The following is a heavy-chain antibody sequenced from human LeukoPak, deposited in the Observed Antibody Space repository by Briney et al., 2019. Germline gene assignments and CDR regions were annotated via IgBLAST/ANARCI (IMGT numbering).Heavy chain of an antibody. J-gene: IGHJ4*02. CDR2: RKQDGSEK. CDR3: ARDLVIPSSSAHYFDY. V-gene: IGHV3-7*01. Sequence: GGSLRLSCAASGFTHSTYWMSWVRQAAGKGLEWVANRKQDGSEKNHVDSVKGRFTISRDNAKNSLYLQMNSLRAEDTAVYYCARDLVIPSSSAHYFDYWGQGTLVTVSS. CDR1: GFTHSTYW. D-gene: IGHD6-6*01.